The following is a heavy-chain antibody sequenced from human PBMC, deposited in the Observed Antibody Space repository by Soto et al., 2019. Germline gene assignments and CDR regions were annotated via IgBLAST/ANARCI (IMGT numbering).Heavy chain of an antibody. CDR1: GFTFSSYS. D-gene: IGHD6-19*01. Sequence: GGSLRLSCAASGFTFSSYSMNWVRQAPGKGLEWVSSISSSSSYIYYADSVKGRFTISRDNAKNSLYLQMNSLRAEDTAVYYCARDRGTAVAAFDAFDIWGQGTMVTVSS. J-gene: IGHJ3*02. CDR3: ARDRGTAVAAFDAFDI. CDR2: ISSSSSYI. V-gene: IGHV3-21*01.